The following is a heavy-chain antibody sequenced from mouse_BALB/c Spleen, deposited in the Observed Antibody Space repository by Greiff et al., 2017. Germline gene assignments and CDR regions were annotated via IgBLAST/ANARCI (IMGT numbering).Heavy chain of an antibody. CDR1: GYSITSDYA. CDR3: ARRGLTGAWFAY. CDR2: ISYSGST. V-gene: IGHV3-2*02. Sequence: EVQLQQSGPGLVKPSQSLSLTCTVTGYSITSDYAWNWIRQFPGNKLEWMGYISYSGSTSYNPSLKSRISITRDTSKNQFFLQLNSVTTEATATYYWARRGLTGAWFAYWGQGTLVTVSA. J-gene: IGHJ3*01. D-gene: IGHD4-1*01.